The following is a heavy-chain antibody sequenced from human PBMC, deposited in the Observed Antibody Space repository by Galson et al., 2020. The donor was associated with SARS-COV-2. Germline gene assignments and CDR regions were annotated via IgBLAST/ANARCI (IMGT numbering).Heavy chain of an antibody. J-gene: IGHJ4*02. CDR2: IHYSGIT. D-gene: IGHD2-2*01. CDR1: GGSISSHY. V-gene: IGHV4-59*11. Sequence: SETLSLTCTVSGGSISSHYWSWIRQPPGKGLEWIGYIHYSGITNYNPSLKSRVTISVDTSKSQFSLKLRSMTAADTAVYYCARGIYCSSSSCYVGDFDNWGQGTLVTVSS. CDR3: ARGIYCSSSSCYVGDFDN.